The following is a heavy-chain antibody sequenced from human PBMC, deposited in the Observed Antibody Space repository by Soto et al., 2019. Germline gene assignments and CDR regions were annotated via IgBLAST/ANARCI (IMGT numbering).Heavy chain of an antibody. CDR3: MNYKSGWEY. CDR1: GVSISSRDYY. J-gene: IGHJ4*02. Sequence: QLQLQESGPGLVQPSETLSLTCTVSGVSISSRDYYWGWIRPPPGKGLEWIGKISYSGSTYYSPSVKSRVTIAADTSNNQLSLRLSSVTAADTAVFHCMNYKSGWEYWGQGTVVTVSS. CDR2: ISYSGST. D-gene: IGHD6-19*01. V-gene: IGHV4-39*01.